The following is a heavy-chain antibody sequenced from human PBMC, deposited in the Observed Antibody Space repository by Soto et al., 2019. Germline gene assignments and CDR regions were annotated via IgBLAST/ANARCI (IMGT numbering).Heavy chain of an antibody. CDR1: CVSITGAYF. V-gene: IGHV4-31*03. CDR2: IFSGWST. D-gene: IGHD6-25*01. J-gene: IGHJ3*02. CDR3: ARDSPRGQGGGAFEI. Sequence: QVQLQESGPGLVKPSQTLSLTCTVSCVSITGAYFWNWIRQPPGKGLEWVSYIFSGWSTYSNPSLTSRLTMSLDKSKNTFSLNLPTVSPADTAIYYYARDSPRGQGGGAFEIWGQGTVVTVSS.